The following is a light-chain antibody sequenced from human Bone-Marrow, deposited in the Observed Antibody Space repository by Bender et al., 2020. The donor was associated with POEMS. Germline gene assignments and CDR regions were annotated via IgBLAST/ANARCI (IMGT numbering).Light chain of an antibody. CDR3: QTWGTAIVV. CDR2: LNSDGSH. CDR1: SGHSDYA. Sequence: QPVLNQSPSASASLGASVKLTCTLSSGHSDYAIAWHQQQPEKGPRSLMKLNSDGSHTKGDGIPDRFSGSSSGAERYLTISSLQSEDEADYYCQTWGTAIVVFGGGTKLTVL. V-gene: IGLV4-69*01. J-gene: IGLJ2*01.